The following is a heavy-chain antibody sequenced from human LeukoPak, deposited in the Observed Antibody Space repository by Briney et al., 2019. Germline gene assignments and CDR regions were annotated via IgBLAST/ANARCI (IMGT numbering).Heavy chain of an antibody. CDR1: GGSISGYF. D-gene: IGHD3-22*01. J-gene: IGHJ4*02. CDR2: IYYSGGT. Sequence: SETLFLTCTVSGGSISGYFWSWIRQPPGKGLEWIGYIYYSGGTDYNPSLKSRVTISVDTSKNQFSLQLSSVTAADTAVYYCARHERNGGYYDYWGQGTLVTVSS. V-gene: IGHV4-59*08. CDR3: ARHERNGGYYDY.